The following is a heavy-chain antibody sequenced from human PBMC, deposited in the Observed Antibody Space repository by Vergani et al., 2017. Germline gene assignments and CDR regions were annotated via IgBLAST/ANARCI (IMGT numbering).Heavy chain of an antibody. D-gene: IGHD3-22*01. J-gene: IGHJ4*02. CDR2: VVGSDSTT. CDR1: GFTFFNHA. CDR3: AKVFYHDSASEKRPVFDF. V-gene: IGHV3-23*05. Sequence: EVQLLESGGGLVQPGGSLRLSCAASGFTFFNHAMTWVRQAPGKGLEWVSGVVGSDSTTYYAVSVKGRFTISSDNSKKTLTLQMNSLSVEDTAIYFCAKVFYHDSASEKRPVFDFWGQGTLVTDSP.